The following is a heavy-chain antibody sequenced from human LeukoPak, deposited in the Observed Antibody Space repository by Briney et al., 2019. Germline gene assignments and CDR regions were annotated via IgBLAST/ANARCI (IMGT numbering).Heavy chain of an antibody. V-gene: IGHV3-23*01. CDR1: GFTFSTCA. Sequence: GGSLRLSCAASGFTFSTCAMSRVRQAPGKGLEWASGISGTTSGTYYADSVKGRFTISRDNSKNTLFLQVNSLRAEDTAVYYCAKVRTYFYHGLDVWGQGTTVTVSS. D-gene: IGHD1-14*01. J-gene: IGHJ6*02. CDR2: ISGTTSGT. CDR3: AKVRTYFYHGLDV.